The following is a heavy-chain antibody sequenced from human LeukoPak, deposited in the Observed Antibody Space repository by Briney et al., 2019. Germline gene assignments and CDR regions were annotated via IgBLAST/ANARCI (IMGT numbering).Heavy chain of an antibody. CDR2: IRYDGINK. D-gene: IGHD1-1*01. CDR1: GFTFSTHG. Sequence: GGSLRLSCAASGFTFSTHGMHWVRQAPGKGLEWVAFIRYDGINKYYADSVKGRFTISRDNAKNSLYLQMNSLRAEDTAVYYCASLDGHDGWFDPWGQGTLVTVSS. J-gene: IGHJ5*02. CDR3: ASLDGHDGWFDP. V-gene: IGHV3-30*02.